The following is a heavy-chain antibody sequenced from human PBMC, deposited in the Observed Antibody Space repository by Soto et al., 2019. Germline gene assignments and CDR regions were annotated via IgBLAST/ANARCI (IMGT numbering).Heavy chain of an antibody. J-gene: IGHJ6*02. CDR1: GGSISSYY. Sequence: SETLSLTCTVSGGSISSYYWSWIRQPPGKGLEWIGYIYYSGSTNYNPSLKSRVTISVDTSKNQFSLKLSSVTAADTAVYYCARGRGGYCSGGSCYSPLIRYGMDVWGQGTTVTVSS. CDR3: ARGRGGYCSGGSCYSPLIRYGMDV. D-gene: IGHD2-15*01. CDR2: IYYSGST. V-gene: IGHV4-59*01.